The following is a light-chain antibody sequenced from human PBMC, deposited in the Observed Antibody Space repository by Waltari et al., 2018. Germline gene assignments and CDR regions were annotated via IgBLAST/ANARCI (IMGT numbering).Light chain of an antibody. CDR1: HSDVVAYDF. J-gene: IGLJ1*01. CDR3: SSYTTSSAPGV. V-gene: IGLV2-14*01. Sequence: QSALTQPASLSGSPGQSITISCSGTHSDVVAYDFVSWYQQHPGKAPHLIIYEVSNRPSGISNRFSASKSGNTASLTISGLQAEDEADYYCSSYTTSSAPGVFGTGTRVTVL. CDR2: EVS.